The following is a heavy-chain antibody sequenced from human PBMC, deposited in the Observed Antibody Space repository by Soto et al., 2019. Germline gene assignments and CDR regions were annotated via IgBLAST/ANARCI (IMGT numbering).Heavy chain of an antibody. J-gene: IGHJ4*02. CDR2: ISGSGDFT. CDR3: AKTQNAILDY. V-gene: IGHV3-23*01. CDR1: GFTFSSYA. Sequence: GGSLRLSCAASGFTFSSYAMGWVRQAPGKGLEWVSVISGSGDFTFYADSVKGRFTISRDNSKNTLYLQMNSLRAEDTAVYYCAKTQNAILDYWGQGTLVTVSS. D-gene: IGHD2-2*01.